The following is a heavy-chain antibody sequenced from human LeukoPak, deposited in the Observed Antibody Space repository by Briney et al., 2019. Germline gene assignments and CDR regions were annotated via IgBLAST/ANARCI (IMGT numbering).Heavy chain of an antibody. D-gene: IGHD3-10*01. CDR3: AKDRGY. Sequence: GGSLRLSCAASGLTFSTYAMIWVRQAPGKGLEWVSAISGGGGTTYYADSVKGRFTISRDNSKNTVYLQMDSLTAEDTAVYYCAKDRGYWGQGTLVTVSS. V-gene: IGHV3-23*01. CDR1: GLTFSTYA. CDR2: ISGGGGTT. J-gene: IGHJ4*02.